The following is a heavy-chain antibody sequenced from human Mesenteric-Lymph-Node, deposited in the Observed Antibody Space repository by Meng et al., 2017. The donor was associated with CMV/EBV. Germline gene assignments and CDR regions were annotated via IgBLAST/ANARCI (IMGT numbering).Heavy chain of an antibody. CDR3: ARGYDYSDYNWFDP. Sequence: ASVKVSCKASGYTLTNYYMHWVRQAPGQGLEWMGKINPNGGTTRYAQNFQGRVTTTRDMSTGTFYMELSSLTAEDAAVYHCARGYDYSDYNWFDPWGQGTLVTVSS. J-gene: IGHJ5*02. D-gene: IGHD4-11*01. CDR2: INPNGGTT. CDR1: GYTLTNYY. V-gene: IGHV1-46*01.